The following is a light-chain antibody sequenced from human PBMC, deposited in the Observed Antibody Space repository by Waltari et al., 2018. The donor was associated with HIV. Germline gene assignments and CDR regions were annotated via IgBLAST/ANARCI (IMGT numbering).Light chain of an antibody. Sequence: EKVMTQSPATLSVSPGERATLSCRASQSVSSNLAWYQQKPGQAPRLLIYGASTRATGIPASFSATGSGTEFSLTISSLQSEDFAVYYCQQYNNWPITFGQGTRLEIK. J-gene: IGKJ5*01. CDR1: QSVSSN. CDR3: QQYNNWPIT. CDR2: GAS. V-gene: IGKV3-15*01.